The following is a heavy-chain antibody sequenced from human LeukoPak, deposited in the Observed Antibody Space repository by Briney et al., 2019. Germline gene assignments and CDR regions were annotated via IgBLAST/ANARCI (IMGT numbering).Heavy chain of an antibody. V-gene: IGHV1-2*02. D-gene: IGHD5-12*01. Sequence: ASVKVSCKTSGYTLTEYYLHWMRQAPGQGLEWVGWIHPNTGATHHAQKFQGRLTMTRDTSISTVYMELTRLRSDDTAAYSGARDMGTYSGYVYDYWGQGTLVTASS. CDR1: GYTLTEYY. J-gene: IGHJ4*02. CDR2: IHPNTGAT. CDR3: ARDMGTYSGYVYDY.